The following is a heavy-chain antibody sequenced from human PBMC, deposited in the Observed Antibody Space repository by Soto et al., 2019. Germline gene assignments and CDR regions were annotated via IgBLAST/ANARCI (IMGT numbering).Heavy chain of an antibody. Sequence: SVKVSCKASGFTFTSSAFQWVRQARGQRLEWIGWIAVGSGYTNYAQRFQDRVTLTRDMSKNQFSLKVSSVTAADTAVYYCARLPGITTSRRDYWGQGTLVTVSS. V-gene: IGHV1-58*01. CDR3: ARLPGITTSRRDY. D-gene: IGHD1-1*01. J-gene: IGHJ4*02. CDR2: IAVGSGYT. CDR1: GFTFTSSA.